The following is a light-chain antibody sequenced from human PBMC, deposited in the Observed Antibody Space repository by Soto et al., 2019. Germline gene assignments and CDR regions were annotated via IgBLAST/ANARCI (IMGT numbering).Light chain of an antibody. J-gene: IGLJ2*01. Sequence: QSALTQPASVSGPPGQSITISCTGTSSDVSGYNYVSWYQQHPGKAPKLMIYDVSNRPSGVSNRFSGSKSGNTASLTISGLQAEDEADYYCSSYTSSSTYVVFGGGTKLTVL. CDR3: SSYTSSSTYVV. CDR1: SSDVSGYNY. V-gene: IGLV2-14*01. CDR2: DVS.